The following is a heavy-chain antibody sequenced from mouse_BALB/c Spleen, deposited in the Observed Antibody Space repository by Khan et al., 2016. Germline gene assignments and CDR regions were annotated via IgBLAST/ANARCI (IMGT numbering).Heavy chain of an antibody. D-gene: IGHD1-1*01. CDR2: ISSGGSYT. V-gene: IGHV5-9-4*01. CDR1: GFTFSSYA. Sequence: EVALVESGGGLVKPGGSLKLSCAASGFTFSSYAMSWVRQSPEKRLEWVAEISSGGSYTYYPDTVTGRFTISRDNAKNTLYLEMSGLRSEDTAMYYCARDRGYGSPFAYWGQGTLVTVSA. J-gene: IGHJ3*01. CDR3: ARDRGYGSPFAY.